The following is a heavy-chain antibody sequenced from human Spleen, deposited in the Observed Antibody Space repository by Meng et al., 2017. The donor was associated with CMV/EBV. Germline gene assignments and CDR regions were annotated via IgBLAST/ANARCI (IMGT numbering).Heavy chain of an antibody. CDR3: ARVDTAYDLPWY. Sequence: GGSLRLSCAASGFTFSAYAFHWVRQAPGKGLEWVALTSFDGTNNFYADSVKGRFTISRDNSKNTVYLQMNGLRTEDTAVYYCARVDTAYDLPWYWGQGTLVTVSS. D-gene: IGHD5-12*01. CDR1: GFTFSAYA. J-gene: IGHJ4*02. V-gene: IGHV3-30*04. CDR2: TSFDGTNN.